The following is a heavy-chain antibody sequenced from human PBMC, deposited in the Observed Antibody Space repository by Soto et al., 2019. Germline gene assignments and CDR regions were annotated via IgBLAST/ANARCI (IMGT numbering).Heavy chain of an antibody. CDR2: ISSGGGRT. CDR1: GFTFNSYA. J-gene: IGHJ4*02. V-gene: IGHV3-23*01. D-gene: IGHD3-22*01. CDR3: AKAERYYYDSSGLDC. Sequence: PVWSLRLSCGAAGFTFNSYAMNWVRQAPGKGLEWVSVISSGGGRTYYADSVKGRFTISRDNSKNTLYLQMNSLRAEDTAVYYCAKAERYYYDSSGLDCWGQGTLVTVSS.